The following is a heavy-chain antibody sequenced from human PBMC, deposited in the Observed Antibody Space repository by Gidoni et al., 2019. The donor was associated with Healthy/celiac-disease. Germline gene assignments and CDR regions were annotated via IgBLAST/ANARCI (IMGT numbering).Heavy chain of an antibody. D-gene: IGHD6-13*01. CDR3: AKGQQLVFHYYYYMDV. Sequence: QVQLVESGGGVVQPGRSLRLSCPASGFTFSSYGMHWVRQAPGKGLEWVAVISYDGSNKYYAASVKGRFTISRDNSKNTLYLQMNSLRAEDTAVYYCAKGQQLVFHYYYYMDVWGKGTTVTVSS. V-gene: IGHV3-30*18. J-gene: IGHJ6*03. CDR1: GFTFSSYG. CDR2: ISYDGSNK.